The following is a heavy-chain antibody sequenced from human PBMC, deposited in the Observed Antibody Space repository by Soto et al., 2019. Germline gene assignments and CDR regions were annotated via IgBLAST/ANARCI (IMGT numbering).Heavy chain of an antibody. Sequence: EVQLVESGGGLVQPGGSLRLSCVASGFTFSAYWMTWVRQAPGKGLEWLANIKQDGSETHDLDGRFAISRDNAKNSRYLQLSSLRAGDTAVDYCARLRGDYFDNWGQGTLVTVS. CDR3: ARLRGDYFDN. CDR1: GFTFSAYW. J-gene: IGHJ4*02. V-gene: IGHV3-7*01. CDR2: IKQDGSET.